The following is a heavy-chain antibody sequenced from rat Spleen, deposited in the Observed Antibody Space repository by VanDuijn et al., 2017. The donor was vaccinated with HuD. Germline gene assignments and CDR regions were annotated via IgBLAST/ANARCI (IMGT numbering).Heavy chain of an antibody. D-gene: IGHD5-1*01. J-gene: IGHJ1*01. CDR3: VRLLGAPDWYFDF. V-gene: IGHV5-25*01. Sequence: EVQLVESGGGLVQPGRSLKVSCAASGFTFSDYYMACVRQAPTKGLEWVASINTGGGNTYYRGSVKGRFTISRENARSTLYLQMDSLRSEDTATYYCVRLLGAPDWYFDFWGPGTMVTVSS. CDR1: GFTFSDYY. CDR2: INTGGGNT.